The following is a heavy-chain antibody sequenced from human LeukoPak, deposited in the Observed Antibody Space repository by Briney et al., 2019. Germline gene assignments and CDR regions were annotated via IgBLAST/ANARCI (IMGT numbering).Heavy chain of an antibody. CDR2: ISSSSSTI. CDR3: ARVGRSGYTNDY. Sequence: GGSVTLLCSASGFPFCTFIRVWLAQARGKGREGRSYISSSSSTIYYADSVKGRLTVSRDNAENLVYLQTNSLGAEDTAVYYCARVGRSGYTNDYWGQGTLVTVAS. V-gene: IGHV3-48*04. CDR1: GFPFCTFI. J-gene: IGHJ4*02. D-gene: IGHD5-12*01.